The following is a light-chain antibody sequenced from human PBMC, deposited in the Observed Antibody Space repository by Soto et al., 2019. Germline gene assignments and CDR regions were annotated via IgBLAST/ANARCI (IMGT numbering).Light chain of an antibody. J-gene: IGKJ2*02. Sequence: DIQMTQSPSTLSASVGDRVTITCRASQSISNWLAWYRQKPGKAPKLLIYKASSLESGVPSRFSGSGSGTEFTLTINSLQPDDFATYYCQQYDSYPCTFGQGTKLEIK. CDR1: QSISNW. CDR2: KAS. V-gene: IGKV1-5*03. CDR3: QQYDSYPCT.